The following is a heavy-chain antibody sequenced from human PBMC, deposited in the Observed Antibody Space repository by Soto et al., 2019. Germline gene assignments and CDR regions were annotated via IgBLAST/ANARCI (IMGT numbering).Heavy chain of an antibody. CDR1: GDSISSNNW. J-gene: IGHJ4*02. Sequence: QVQLQESGPGLVKPSGTLSLTCAVSGDSISSNNWWSWVRQPPGKGLEWIGEIYHSGSTNYRPSLRSRATVSVDKSKNQFSLKLTSVTATDTAVYYCARRLVGFGDPLDSWGQGTLVTVSS. CDR3: ARRLVGFGDPLDS. V-gene: IGHV4-4*02. D-gene: IGHD3-10*01. CDR2: IYHSGST.